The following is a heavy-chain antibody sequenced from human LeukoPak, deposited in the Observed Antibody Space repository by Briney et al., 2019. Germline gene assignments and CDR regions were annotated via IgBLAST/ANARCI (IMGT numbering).Heavy chain of an antibody. CDR1: GFTFSSYA. Sequence: GGSLRLSCAASGFTFSSYAMHWVREAPGKGLEWVAVISYDGSNKYYADSVKGRFTISRDNSKNTLYLQMNSLRAEDTAVYYCARERWLQQIFDYWGQGTLVTVSS. D-gene: IGHD5-24*01. CDR2: ISYDGSNK. J-gene: IGHJ4*02. V-gene: IGHV3-30-3*01. CDR3: ARERWLQQIFDY.